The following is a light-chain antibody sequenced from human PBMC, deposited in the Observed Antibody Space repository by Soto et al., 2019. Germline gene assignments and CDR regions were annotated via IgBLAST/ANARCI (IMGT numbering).Light chain of an antibody. Sequence: EIVMTQSPATLSVSPGERATLSCRASQSISSNLAWYQQKPGLPPRLLIHSASTRATGVPARFSGSRSGTEFTLTISSLQSEDFASYYCLQDYGDSWTFGQGTKVDIK. CDR1: QSISSN. V-gene: IGKV3-15*01. CDR2: SAS. J-gene: IGKJ1*01. CDR3: LQDYGDSWT.